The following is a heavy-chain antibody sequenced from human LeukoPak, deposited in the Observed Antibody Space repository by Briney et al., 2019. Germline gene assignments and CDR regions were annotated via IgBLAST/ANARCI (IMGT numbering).Heavy chain of an antibody. J-gene: IGHJ4*02. V-gene: IGHV3-30*18. CDR1: GFTFSSYG. CDR3: AKGSVYGSGTYYDY. Sequence: GGSLRLSCAASGFTFSSYGMHWVRQAPGKGLEWVAVISYDGSDKYSADSVKGRFTISRDNSKNTLYLQMNSLRAEDTAVYFCAKGSVYGSGTYYDYWGQGTLVTVSS. D-gene: IGHD3-10*01. CDR2: ISYDGSDK.